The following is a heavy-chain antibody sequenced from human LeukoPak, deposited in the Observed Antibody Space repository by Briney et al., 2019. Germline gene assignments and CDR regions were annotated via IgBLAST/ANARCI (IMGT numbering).Heavy chain of an antibody. CDR3: ARVGSSGSYTGWFDP. Sequence: GASVKVSCKASGYTFNSYGISWVRQAPGQGLEWMGWISAYNDNTNYAQKVQGRVTMTTDTSTSTAYMELRSLRTDDTAVYYCARVGSSGSYTGWFDPWGQGTLVTVSS. D-gene: IGHD3-10*01. CDR1: GYTFNSYG. V-gene: IGHV1-18*01. CDR2: ISAYNDNT. J-gene: IGHJ5*02.